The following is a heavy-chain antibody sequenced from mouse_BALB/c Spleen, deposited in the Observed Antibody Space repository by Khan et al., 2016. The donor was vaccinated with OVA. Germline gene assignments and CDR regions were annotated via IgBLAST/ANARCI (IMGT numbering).Heavy chain of an antibody. CDR1: GYSITNDYA. Sequence: EVQLVETGPGLLKPSQSLSLTCTVTGYSITNDYAWNWIRQFPGNKLEWMAYISYTGNPTYTPSLKSRISISLDTSKNHVFLQLNSVTTEDTATDYCASGRLLLRYPDYFDYWGQGTTVTVSS. D-gene: IGHD1-1*01. J-gene: IGHJ2*01. CDR2: ISYTGNP. CDR3: ASGRLLLRYPDYFDY. V-gene: IGHV3-2*02.